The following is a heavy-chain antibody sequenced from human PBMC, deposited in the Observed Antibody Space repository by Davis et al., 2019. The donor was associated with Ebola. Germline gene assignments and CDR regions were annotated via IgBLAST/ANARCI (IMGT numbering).Heavy chain of an antibody. D-gene: IGHD5-18*01. CDR1: GYTFTSYY. V-gene: IGHV1-46*01. J-gene: IGHJ6*02. CDR3: ARRRRGYSYAGYGMDV. CDR2: INPSGGST. Sequence: ASVKVSCKASGYTFTSYYMHWVRQAPGQGLEWMGIINPSGGSTSYAQKFQGRVTMTRDTSTSTVYMELSSLRSEDTAVYYCARRRRGYSYAGYGMDVWGQGTTVTVPS.